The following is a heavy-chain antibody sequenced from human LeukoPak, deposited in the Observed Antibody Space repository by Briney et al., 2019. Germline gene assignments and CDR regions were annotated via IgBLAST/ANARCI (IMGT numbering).Heavy chain of an antibody. CDR1: GYTFTSYD. V-gene: IGHV1-8*03. CDR3: ARRAVGNSYYYMDV. Sequence: ASVKVSCKASGYTFTSYDIHWVRQVTGQGLEWMGWMNPNSGNTGYAQNFQGRVTISRNTSITTAYMELSSLTSEDTAVYYCARRAVGNSYYYMDVWGRGTTVTVSS. J-gene: IGHJ6*03. D-gene: IGHD6-19*01. CDR2: MNPNSGNT.